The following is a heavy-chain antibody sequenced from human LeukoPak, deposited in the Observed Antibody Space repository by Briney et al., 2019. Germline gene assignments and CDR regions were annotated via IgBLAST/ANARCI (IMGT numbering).Heavy chain of an antibody. Sequence: SETLSLTCTVSGASVTSTGYCWAWLRQTPGQGLEWIGSIYDNGNTYYNPALGSRVTLSLETSNNQIALKLNSLTAADSAVYFCAREEYAFNSYTDFWGKGTTVSVS. CDR1: GASVTSTGYC. J-gene: IGHJ6*03. V-gene: IGHV4-39*06. CDR3: AREEYAFNSYTDF. CDR2: IYDNGNT. D-gene: IGHD2-2*01.